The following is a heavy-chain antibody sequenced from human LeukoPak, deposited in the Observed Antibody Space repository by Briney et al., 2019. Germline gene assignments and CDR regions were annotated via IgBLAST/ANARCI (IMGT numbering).Heavy chain of an antibody. J-gene: IGHJ4*02. V-gene: IGHV3-49*04. CDR1: GFTFVDYA. D-gene: IGHD3-10*01. CDR2: IKSKTYAATT. CDR3: TRHLAFGDLPFVY. Sequence: GGSLRLSCTASGFTFVDYALSWVRQAPGKGLEWVGFIKSKTYAATTEYAASVAGRFTISRDDSKNIADLQMNSLKTEDTAVYYCTRHLAFGDLPFVYWGQGILVTVSS.